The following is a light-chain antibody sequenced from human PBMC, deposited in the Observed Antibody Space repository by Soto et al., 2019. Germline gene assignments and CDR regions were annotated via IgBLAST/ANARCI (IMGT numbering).Light chain of an antibody. Sequence: QSALTQPRSVSGSPGQSVTISCTGTSSDVGGYDYVSWYQQHPGKAPQLVIYDVTKRPSGFPDRFSGSKSGNTASLTISGLQAEDEADYYCCSYTGSVWVFGGGTKLTVL. V-gene: IGLV2-11*01. CDR3: CSYTGSVWV. CDR1: SSDVGGYDY. J-gene: IGLJ3*02. CDR2: DVT.